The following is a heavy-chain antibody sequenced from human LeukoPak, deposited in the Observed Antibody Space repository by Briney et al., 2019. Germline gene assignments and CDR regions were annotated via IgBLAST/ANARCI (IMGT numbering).Heavy chain of an antibody. CDR3: GYNYAAGAFDY. CDR1: GFTVSNY. V-gene: IGHV3-66*01. J-gene: IGHJ4*02. D-gene: IGHD1-1*01. CDR2: IYSGGGA. Sequence: GGSLRLSCAASGFTVSNYMSWVRQAPGKGLEWVSVIYSGGGAYYPNSVKGRFTISRDNSKNTLYLQMNSLRVEDTAVYYCGYNYAAGAFDYWGQGSLVTVSS.